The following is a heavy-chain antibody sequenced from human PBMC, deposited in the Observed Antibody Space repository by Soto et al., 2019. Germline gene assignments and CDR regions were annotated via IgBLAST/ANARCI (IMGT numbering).Heavy chain of an antibody. V-gene: IGHV1-69*13. J-gene: IGHJ6*02. Sequence: GASVKVSCKASGGTFSSYAISWVRQAPGQGLEWMGGIIPIFGTANYAQKFQGRVTITADESTSTAYMELSSLRSEDTAVYYCARGESGYSYGRRVYYYYGMDVWGQGTTVTVSS. D-gene: IGHD5-18*01. CDR1: GGTFSSYA. CDR2: IIPIFGTA. CDR3: ARGESGYSYGRRVYYYYGMDV.